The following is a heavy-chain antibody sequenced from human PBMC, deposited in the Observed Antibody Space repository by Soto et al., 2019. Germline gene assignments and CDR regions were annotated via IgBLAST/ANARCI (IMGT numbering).Heavy chain of an antibody. Sequence: QVQLQESGPGLVKPSETLSLTCTVSGGSISSYYWSWIRQPPVKGLEWIGYIYYSGSTNYNPSLKSRLTISVDTSKNQFSLKLSSVTAADTAVYSCARWGRGIYYGCQGTLVTVSS. V-gene: IGHV4-59*01. CDR1: GGSISSYY. CDR3: ARWGRGIYY. D-gene: IGHD3-16*01. CDR2: IYYSGST. J-gene: IGHJ4*02.